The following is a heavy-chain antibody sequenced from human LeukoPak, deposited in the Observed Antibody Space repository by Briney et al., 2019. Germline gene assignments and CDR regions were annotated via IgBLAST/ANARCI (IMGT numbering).Heavy chain of an antibody. D-gene: IGHD2-2*01. CDR2: ISSSGSTI. J-gene: IGHJ4*02. CDR1: GFTVSSNY. CDR3: ARGGIVVVPALY. V-gene: IGHV3-11*01. Sequence: GGSLRLSCAASGFTVSSNYMSWVRQAPGKGLEWVSYISSSGSTIYYADSVKGRFTISRDNAKNSLYLQMNSLRAEDTAVYYCARGGIVVVPALYWGQGTLVTVSS.